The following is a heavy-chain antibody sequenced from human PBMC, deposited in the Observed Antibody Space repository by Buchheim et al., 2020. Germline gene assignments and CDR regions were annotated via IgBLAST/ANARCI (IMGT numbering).Heavy chain of an antibody. Sequence: QVQLQQWGAGLLKPSETLSLTCAVYGGSFSGYYCSWIRQPPGKGLEWIGEINHSGSTNYNPSLKSRVTISVDTSKNQFSLQLSSVTAADTAVYYCARGNHDDYGAAYGMDVWGQGTT. V-gene: IGHV4-34*01. CDR2: INHSGST. CDR1: GGSFSGYY. CDR3: ARGNHDDYGAAYGMDV. D-gene: IGHD4-17*01. J-gene: IGHJ6*02.